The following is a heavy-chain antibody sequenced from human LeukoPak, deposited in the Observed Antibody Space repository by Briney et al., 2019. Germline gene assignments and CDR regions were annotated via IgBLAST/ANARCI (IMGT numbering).Heavy chain of an antibody. CDR2: VTGSATTT. CDR3: VKHARVGTSTAFEV. Sequence: PGGSLRLSCTASGFTFDHFGMSWVRQAPGKGLEWVSAVTGSATTTSYVDSVKGRFTVSRDNSQSLLSLQMDSLGAEDTAIYYCVKHARVGTSTAFEVWGQGTLVTVSS. CDR1: GFTFDHFG. J-gene: IGHJ3*01. D-gene: IGHD1-26*01. V-gene: IGHV3-23*01.